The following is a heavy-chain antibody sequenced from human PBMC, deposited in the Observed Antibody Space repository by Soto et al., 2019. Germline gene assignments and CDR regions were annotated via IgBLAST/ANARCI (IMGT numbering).Heavy chain of an antibody. CDR1: GYTFTSYY. D-gene: IGHD3-3*01. CDR3: ARDLVLLFLEWFPEFYGMDV. CDR2: INPSGGST. Sequence: ASVKVSCKASGYTFTSYYMHWVRQAPGQGLEWMGIINPSGGSTSYAQKFQGRVTMTRDTSTSTVYMELSSLRSEDTAVYYCARDLVLLFLEWFPEFYGMDVWGQGTTVTVSS. V-gene: IGHV1-46*01. J-gene: IGHJ6*02.